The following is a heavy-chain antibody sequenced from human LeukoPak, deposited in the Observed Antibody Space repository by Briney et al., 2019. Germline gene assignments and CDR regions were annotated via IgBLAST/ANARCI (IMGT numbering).Heavy chain of an antibody. Sequence: GGSLRLSCAASGFTFSSYAMTWVRQAPGKGLERVSTLSGSGGTTYYADPVKGRFTISRDNSKNTLYLQMNSLRAEDTAVYYCAKEDYYFDTSGYYGAADYWGQGTLVTVSS. V-gene: IGHV3-23*01. CDR1: GFTFSSYA. D-gene: IGHD3-22*01. CDR3: AKEDYYFDTSGYYGAADY. J-gene: IGHJ4*02. CDR2: LSGSGGTT.